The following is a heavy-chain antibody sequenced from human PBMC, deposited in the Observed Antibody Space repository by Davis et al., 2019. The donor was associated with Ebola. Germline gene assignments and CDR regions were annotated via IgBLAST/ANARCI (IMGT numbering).Heavy chain of an antibody. V-gene: IGHV3-30*18. J-gene: IGHJ6*04. CDR2: ISYDGSNK. CDR3: AKDGDSSGWLYYYYGMDV. D-gene: IGHD6-19*01. Sequence: GGSLRLSCAASGFTFSSYGMHWVRQAPGKGLEWVAVISYDGSNKYYADSVKGRFTISRDNSKNTLYLQMNSLRAEDTAVYYCAKDGDSSGWLYYYYGMDVWGKGTTVTVSS. CDR1: GFTFSSYG.